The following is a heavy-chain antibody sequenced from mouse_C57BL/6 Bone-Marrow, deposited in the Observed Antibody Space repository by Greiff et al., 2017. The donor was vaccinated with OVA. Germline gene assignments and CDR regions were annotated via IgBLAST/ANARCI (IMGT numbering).Heavy chain of an antibody. J-gene: IGHJ4*01. V-gene: IGHV4-1*01. Sequence: EVKLLESGGGLVQPGGSLKLSCAASGIDFSRYWMSWVRRAPGKGLEWIGEINPDSSTINYAPSLKDKFIISRDNAKNTLYLQMSKVRSEDTALYYCARSYSLYCYAMDYWGQGTSVTVSS. CDR2: INPDSSTI. CDR1: GIDFSRYW. D-gene: IGHD2-10*01. CDR3: ARSYSLYCYAMDY.